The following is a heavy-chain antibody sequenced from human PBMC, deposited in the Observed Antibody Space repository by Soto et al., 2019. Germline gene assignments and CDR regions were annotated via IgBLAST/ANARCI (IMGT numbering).Heavy chain of an antibody. Sequence: GGSLRLSCAASGFTFSSYGMHWVRQAPGKGLEWVAVIWYDGSNKYYADSVKGRFTISRDNSKNTLYLQMNSLRAEDTAVYYCARAGADIVVVPAAMWEVRSNNWFDPWGQGTLVTVSS. CDR1: GFTFSSYG. D-gene: IGHD2-2*01. CDR3: ARAGADIVVVPAAMWEVRSNNWFDP. V-gene: IGHV3-33*01. J-gene: IGHJ5*02. CDR2: IWYDGSNK.